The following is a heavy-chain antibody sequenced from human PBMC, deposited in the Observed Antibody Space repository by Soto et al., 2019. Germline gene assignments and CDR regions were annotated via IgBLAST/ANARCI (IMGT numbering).Heavy chain of an antibody. D-gene: IGHD2-15*01. J-gene: IGHJ6*02. CDR2: ISYDGSNK. CDR3: ASRFYSLYYYYGMDV. V-gene: IGHV3-30-3*01. CDR1: GFTFSSYA. Sequence: GGSLRLSCAASGFTFSSYAMHWVRQAPGKGLEWVAVISYDGSNKYYADSVRGRFTISRDNSKNTLYLQMNSLRAEDTAVYYCASRFYSLYYYYGMDVWGQGTTVTVSS.